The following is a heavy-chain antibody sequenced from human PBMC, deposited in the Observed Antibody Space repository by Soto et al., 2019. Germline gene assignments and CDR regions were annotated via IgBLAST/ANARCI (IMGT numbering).Heavy chain of an antibody. V-gene: IGHV4-59*01. J-gene: IGHJ5*01. Sequence: QVQLQESGPGLVKPSETLSLTCTVSGVSISNYYWSWIRQPPGRGLEWIGYIYYRGSTNYNPSLKSRVSISVDTSKNQFSLKLKSVTAADTAVYYCAREVGNSFFSWGQGTLVTVSS. CDR1: GVSISNYY. D-gene: IGHD1-26*01. CDR3: AREVGNSFFS. CDR2: IYYRGST.